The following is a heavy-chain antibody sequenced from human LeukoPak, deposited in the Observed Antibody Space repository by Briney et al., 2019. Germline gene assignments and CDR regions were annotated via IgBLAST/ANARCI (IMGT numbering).Heavy chain of an antibody. CDR2: ISAYNGNT. J-gene: IGHJ4*02. Sequence: ASVKVSCKASGYTFTSYGISWVRQAPGQGLEWMGWISAYNGNTNYAQKFQGRVTMTEDTSTDTAYMELSSLRSEDTAVYYCATASVDTAMVTGYWGQGTLVTVSS. CDR3: ATASVDTAMVTGY. V-gene: IGHV1-18*01. D-gene: IGHD5-18*01. CDR1: GYTFTSYG.